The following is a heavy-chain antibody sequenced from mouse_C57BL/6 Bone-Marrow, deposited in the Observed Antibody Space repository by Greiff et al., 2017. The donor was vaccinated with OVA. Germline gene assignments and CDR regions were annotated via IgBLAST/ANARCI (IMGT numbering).Heavy chain of an antibody. Sequence: VQLQESGAELARPGASVKMSCKASGYTFTSYTIHWVKQRPGQGLEWIGYIDPTNDDTNYNQKFKGKATLPADKSSSTAYMQLSSLTSEDSAVYYCTRGYYVDYWGQGTTLTVSS. J-gene: IGHJ2*01. CDR2: IDPTNDDT. CDR3: TRGYYVDY. CDR1: GYTFTSYT. V-gene: IGHV1-4*01.